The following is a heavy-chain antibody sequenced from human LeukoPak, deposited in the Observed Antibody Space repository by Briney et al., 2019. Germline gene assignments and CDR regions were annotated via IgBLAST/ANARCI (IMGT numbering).Heavy chain of an antibody. D-gene: IGHD2-21*01. CDR1: GLNFIIYG. V-gene: IGHV3-30*02. CDR3: PTYYGGNPEYLQH. CDR2: IWYDGSYK. J-gene: IGHJ1*01. Sequence: GGSLRLSCAASGLNFIIYGMEWVRQAPGKGLEWVSFIWYDGSYKYYADSVRGRFSISRDNSKNTLYLQMNSLRAEDTAVYYCPTYYGGNPEYLQHWGQGALVIVSS.